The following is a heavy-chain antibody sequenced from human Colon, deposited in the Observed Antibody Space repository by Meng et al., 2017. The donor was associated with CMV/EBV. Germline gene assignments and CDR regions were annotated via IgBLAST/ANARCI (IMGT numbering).Heavy chain of an antibody. D-gene: IGHD3-22*01. V-gene: IGHV4-39*07. J-gene: IGHJ6*03. CDR2: MYYSGNT. Sequence: QVQREESGPGLVKGAETLSLPCTVSGGFSSGSSYYWGWIRQPPGKGLEWIGSMYYSGNTHYKSSLKSRVTISVDTSKNQFSLRLNSVTAADTAVYYCARTVQWLAPFYYYMDVWGKGTLVTVSS. CDR1: GGFSSGSSYY. CDR3: ARTVQWLAPFYYYMDV.